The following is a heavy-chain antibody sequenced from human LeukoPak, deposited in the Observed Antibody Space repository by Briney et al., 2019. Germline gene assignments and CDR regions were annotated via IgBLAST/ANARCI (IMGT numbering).Heavy chain of an antibody. J-gene: IGHJ4*02. CDR1: GFTFTSYW. Sequence: GGSLRLSCAASGFTFTSYWMSWVRQAPGKGLEWVANMKEDGSEKYYVESVKGRFTVSRDNAKNSLFLQMNSLRAEDTAVYYCARLLEGDRSGYRMADYWGQGALVTVSS. V-gene: IGHV3-7*01. D-gene: IGHD3-22*01. CDR3: ARLLEGDRSGYRMADY. CDR2: MKEDGSEK.